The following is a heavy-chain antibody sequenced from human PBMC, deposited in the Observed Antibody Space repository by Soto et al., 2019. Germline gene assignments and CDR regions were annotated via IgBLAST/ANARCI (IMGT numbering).Heavy chain of an antibody. CDR1: GGSFSGYY. D-gene: IGHD3-3*01. CDR3: ARGMGRFWSGYDTGYMDV. J-gene: IGHJ6*03. V-gene: IGHV4-34*01. CDR2: INHSGST. Sequence: PSETLSLTCAVYGGSFSGYYWSWIRQPPGKGLEWIGEINHSGSTNYNPSLKSRVTISVDTSKNQFSLKLSSVTAADTAVYYCARGMGRFWSGYDTGYMDVCGKGTTVT.